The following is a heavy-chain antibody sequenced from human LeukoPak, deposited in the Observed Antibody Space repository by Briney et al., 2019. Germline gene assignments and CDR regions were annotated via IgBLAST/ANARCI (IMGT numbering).Heavy chain of an antibody. J-gene: IGHJ4*02. CDR1: GGSISSYY. CDR3: ARVTGYMIEDYFDY. CDR2: IYYSGST. V-gene: IGHV4-59*01. Sequence: SETLSLTCTVSGGSISSYYWSWIRQPPGKGLEWIGYIYYSGSTNYNPSHKSRVTISVDTSKNQFSLKLRSVTAADTAVYYCARVTGYMIEDYFDYWGQGILVTVSS. D-gene: IGHD3-9*01.